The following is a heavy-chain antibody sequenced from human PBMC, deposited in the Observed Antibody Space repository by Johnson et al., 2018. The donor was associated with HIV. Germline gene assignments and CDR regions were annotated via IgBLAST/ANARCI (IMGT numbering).Heavy chain of an antibody. J-gene: IGHJ3*02. V-gene: IGHV3-13*01. CDR3: ARAVARGQWLATGYI. Sequence: GQLVESRGVLVQPGGSLRLSCVASGFTFSSYDMHWVRQATGKGLEWVSGIGTAGDTYYPGSVKGRFTISRENAKNSLYLQMNSLRAGDTAGYYCARAVARGQWLATGYIWGQGTMVTVSS. D-gene: IGHD6-19*01. CDR1: GFTFSSYD. CDR2: IGTAGDT.